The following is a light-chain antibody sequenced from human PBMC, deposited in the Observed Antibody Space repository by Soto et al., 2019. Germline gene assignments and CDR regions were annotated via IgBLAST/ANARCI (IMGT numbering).Light chain of an antibody. V-gene: IGLV2-14*01. Sequence: QSALTQPASVSGSPGQSITISCTGTNSDIGRYKFVSWFQQHPGKAPKLMIFEGTNRPSGVSNRFSGSKSGNTASLTISGLQAEDEAIYFCSSSTNTITLVIFGGGTKVTVL. CDR1: NSDIGRYKF. CDR3: SSSTNTITLVI. CDR2: EGT. J-gene: IGLJ2*01.